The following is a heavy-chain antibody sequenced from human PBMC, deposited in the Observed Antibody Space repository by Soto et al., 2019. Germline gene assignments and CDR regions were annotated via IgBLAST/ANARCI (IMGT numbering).Heavy chain of an antibody. V-gene: IGHV3-33*01. CDR3: ARDSDFLREGDYLDY. CDR1: GFTFRSYG. D-gene: IGHD3-3*01. J-gene: IGHJ4*02. Sequence: QVQLVESGGGVVQPGRSLRLSCAASGFTFRSYGMHWVRQAPGKGLEWLAVIWYDGTNEFYADSVKGRFTISRDNAKNTLYLQMNSLRVEYTAVYYCARDSDFLREGDYLDYWGQGTLVTVSS. CDR2: IWYDGTNE.